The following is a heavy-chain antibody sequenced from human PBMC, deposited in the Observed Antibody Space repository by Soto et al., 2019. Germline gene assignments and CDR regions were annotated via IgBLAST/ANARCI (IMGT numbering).Heavy chain of an antibody. Sequence: SETLSLTCTVSGGSVSSSSYYWGWVRQPPGKGLEWIGSVYYSGSTYYNPSLESRVTISVDKSKNQFSLKLISVTAADTAVYYGARESSSKGSEHWGQGTLVTVSS. J-gene: IGHJ1*01. CDR1: GGSVSSSSYY. CDR3: ARESSSKGSEH. V-gene: IGHV4-39*07. D-gene: IGHD6-6*01. CDR2: VYYSGST.